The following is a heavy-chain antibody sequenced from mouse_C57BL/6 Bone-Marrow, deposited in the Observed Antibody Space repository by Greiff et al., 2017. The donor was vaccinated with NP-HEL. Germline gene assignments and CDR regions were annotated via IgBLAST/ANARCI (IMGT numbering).Heavy chain of an antibody. CDR1: GFTFSDYG. D-gene: IGHD6-1*01. J-gene: IGHJ1*03. Sequence: EVKLVESGGGLVQPGGSLKLSCAASGFTFSDYGMAWVRQAPRKGPEWVAFISNLAYSIYYADTVTGRFTISRENAKNTLYLEMSSLRSEDTAMYYCARRQPHWYFDVWGTGTTVTVSS. CDR3: ARRQPHWYFDV. CDR2: ISNLAYSI. V-gene: IGHV5-15*01.